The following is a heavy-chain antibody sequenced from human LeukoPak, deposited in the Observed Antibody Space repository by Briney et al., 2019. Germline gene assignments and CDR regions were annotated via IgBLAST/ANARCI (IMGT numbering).Heavy chain of an antibody. Sequence: GGSLRLSCSASGFTFSSYAMHWVRQAPGKGLEYVSAISSNGSSTYYADSVKGRFTISRDNSKNTLYLQMSSRRAEDTAVYYCVKDLFYYGDYGGGFGYWGQGTLVTVSS. D-gene: IGHD4-17*01. V-gene: IGHV3-64D*06. CDR1: GFTFSSYA. J-gene: IGHJ4*02. CDR2: ISSNGSST. CDR3: VKDLFYYGDYGGGFGY.